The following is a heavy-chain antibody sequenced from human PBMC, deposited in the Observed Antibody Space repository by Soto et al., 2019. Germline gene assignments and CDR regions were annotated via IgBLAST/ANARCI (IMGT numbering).Heavy chain of an antibody. CDR2: MNPNSGKT. CDR1: GYTFTSYE. D-gene: IGHD4-17*01. J-gene: IGHJ5*02. CDR3: ARGIKYGAYSRWFDP. V-gene: IGHV1-8*01. Sequence: QVQLVQSGAEVKKPGASVKVSCKASGYTFTSYEINWVRQATGQGLEYLGWMNPNSGKTAYVQKFQGRVTMTWDTSITKAYRELSSLRSEDSAVYFCARGIKYGAYSRWFDPWGQGTLVTVSS.